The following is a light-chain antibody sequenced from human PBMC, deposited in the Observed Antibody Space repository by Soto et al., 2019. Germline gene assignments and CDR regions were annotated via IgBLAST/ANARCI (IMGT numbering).Light chain of an antibody. CDR3: AAWDDSLSGLYV. J-gene: IGLJ1*01. CDR2: RNN. CDR1: SSNIGSNY. V-gene: IGLV1-47*01. Sequence: QSVLTQAPSASGTPGQRVTISCSGSSSNIGSNYVYWYQQLPGTAPKLLIYRNNQRPSGVPDRFSGSKSGTSASLAISGLRFEDEADYYCAAWDDSLSGLYVFGTGTKVTVL.